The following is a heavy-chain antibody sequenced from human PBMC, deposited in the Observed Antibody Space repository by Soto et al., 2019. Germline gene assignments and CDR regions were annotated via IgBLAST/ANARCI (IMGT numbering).Heavy chain of an antibody. D-gene: IGHD6-6*01. CDR1: GFTFSDYA. V-gene: IGHV3-48*01. J-gene: IGHJ4*02. Sequence: GGSLRLSCAGSGFTFSDYAMTWVRQAPGKGLEWLSYIDFDSSPIRYADSVMGRFTVSRDNAKDSLYLQMNSLRPEDTAIYYCARVYSSSSSYFDYWGQGTLVTVSS. CDR2: IDFDSSPI. CDR3: ARVYSSSSSYFDY.